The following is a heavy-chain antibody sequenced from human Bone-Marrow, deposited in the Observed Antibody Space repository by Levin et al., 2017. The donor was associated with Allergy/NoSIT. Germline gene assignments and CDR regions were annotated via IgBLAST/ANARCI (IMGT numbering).Heavy chain of an antibody. V-gene: IGHV1-18*01. CDR3: AKYCSGGSCHLPLNNFDY. Sequence: ASVKVSCQASGYTFTHYGISWVRQAPGQGLEWMGWISAYNGDTNYAQKLQDRVTMTTDTSTSTAYMELRSLRSDDTAVYYCAKYCSGGSCHLPLNNFDYWGQGTLVTVSS. D-gene: IGHD2-15*01. CDR1: GYTFTHYG. J-gene: IGHJ4*02. CDR2: ISAYNGDT.